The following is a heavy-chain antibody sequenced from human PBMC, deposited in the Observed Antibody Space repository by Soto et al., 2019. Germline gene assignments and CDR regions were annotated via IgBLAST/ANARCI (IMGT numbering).Heavy chain of an antibody. D-gene: IGHD3-9*01. CDR2: ISSSSSYT. J-gene: IGHJ4*02. V-gene: IGHV3-11*06. CDR3: AREGARKVLRYFDWPY. CDR1: GFTFSDYY. Sequence: GGSLRLSCAASGFTFSDYYMSWIRQAPGKGLEWVSYISSSSSYTNYADSVKGRFTISRDNAKNSLYLQMNSLRAEDTAVYYCAREGARKVLRYFDWPYWGQGTLVTVSS.